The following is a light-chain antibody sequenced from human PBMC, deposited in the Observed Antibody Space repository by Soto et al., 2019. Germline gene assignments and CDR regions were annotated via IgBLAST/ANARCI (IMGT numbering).Light chain of an antibody. V-gene: IGKV3-20*01. CDR3: HQYDTLPRT. J-gene: IGKJ1*01. Sequence: EIVLTQSPGTLSLSPGERATLSCWASQSVTSNYLAWYQQRPGQAPRLLLYGASSRATGIPDRFSGSGSGTDFTLSISRLEPEDFAVYYCHQYDTLPRTFGQGTKVEIK. CDR1: QSVTSNY. CDR2: GAS.